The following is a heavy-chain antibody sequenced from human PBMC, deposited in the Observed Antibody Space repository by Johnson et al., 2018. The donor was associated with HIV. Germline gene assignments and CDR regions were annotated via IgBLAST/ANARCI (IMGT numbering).Heavy chain of an antibody. CDR3: VRDGLHQLVDYGDYIDRIWAVGAMNGFDF. V-gene: IGHV3-20*04. J-gene: IGHJ3*01. Sequence: MLLVESGGGVVKPGGSLRLSCAASGFTFDDYGLSWVRQAPGKGLEWVSGMNWNGGSTGYADSVKGRCSISRDNAKHSLYLQMNSLRAEDTAVYYCVRDGLHQLVDYGDYIDRIWAVGAMNGFDFWGQGTMVTVSS. CDR2: MNWNGGST. D-gene: IGHD4-17*01. CDR1: GFTFDDYG.